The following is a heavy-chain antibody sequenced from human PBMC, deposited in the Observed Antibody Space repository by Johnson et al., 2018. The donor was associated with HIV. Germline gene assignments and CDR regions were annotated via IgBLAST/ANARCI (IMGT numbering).Heavy chain of an antibody. CDR2: ISSNGGST. J-gene: IGHJ3*02. CDR3: AKVGSYYPSTGGNAFDI. D-gene: IGHD3-10*01. V-gene: IGHV3-64*01. CDR1: GFTFSSYA. Sequence: VQLVESGGGLVQRLSCVASGFTFSSYAMHWVRQAPGKGLDYVSAISSNGGSTYYANSVKGRFTISRDNSKNTLYLQMNSLRAEDTAVYYCAKVGSYYPSTGGNAFDIWGQGTMVTVSS.